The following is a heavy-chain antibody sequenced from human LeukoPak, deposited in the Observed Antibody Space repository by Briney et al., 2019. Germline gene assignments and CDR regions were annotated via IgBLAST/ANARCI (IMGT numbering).Heavy chain of an antibody. CDR1: GGAISSGTNS. CDR2: IYHSGST. V-gene: IGHV4-30-2*01. Sequence: SETLSLTCGVSGGAISSGTNSWSWIRKPPGKGLEWIGYIYHSGSTHYNPSLKSRLTISVDRSKNQFSLKLSSVTAAGTAVYYCARDEWLDQPEYNWFDPWGQGTLVTVSS. CDR3: ARDEWLDQPEYNWFDP. J-gene: IGHJ5*02. D-gene: IGHD6-19*01.